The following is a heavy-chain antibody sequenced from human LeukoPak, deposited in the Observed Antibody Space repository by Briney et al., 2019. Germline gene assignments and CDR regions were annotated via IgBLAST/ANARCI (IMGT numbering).Heavy chain of an antibody. Sequence: SETLSLTCTVSGGSISSYYWSWIRQPPGKGLEWIGYIYYSGSTNYNPSLKSRVTISVDTSKNQLSLKLSSVTAADTAVYYCARVRQLRDYYYYGMDVWGQGTTVTVSS. CDR3: ARVRQLRDYYYYGMDV. D-gene: IGHD6-6*01. CDR2: IYYSGST. V-gene: IGHV4-59*01. CDR1: GGSISSYY. J-gene: IGHJ6*02.